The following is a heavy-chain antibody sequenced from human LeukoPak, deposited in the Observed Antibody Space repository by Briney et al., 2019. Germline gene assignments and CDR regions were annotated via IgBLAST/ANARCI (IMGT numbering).Heavy chain of an antibody. V-gene: IGHV4-4*09. CDR1: GGSISSYY. Sequence: SETLSLSGTVSGGSISSYYWSWIRQPAGKGLEWIAYIYSSVSTNYNPSLKRRVTISIDTSKSQFSLKLTSVTAADAGVYYCARQRCSGGSCYRVDQLYYMDVWGKGTTVTVSS. J-gene: IGHJ6*03. D-gene: IGHD2-15*01. CDR3: ARQRCSGGSCYRVDQLYYMDV. CDR2: IYSSVST.